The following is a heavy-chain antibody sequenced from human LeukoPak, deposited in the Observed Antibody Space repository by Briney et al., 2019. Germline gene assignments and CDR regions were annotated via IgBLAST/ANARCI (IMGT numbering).Heavy chain of an antibody. CDR3: ARSPSGSSSRWFDP. Sequence: PSGTLSLTCAVSGGSISSSNWWSWVRQPPGQGLEWIGEIYHSGTTNYNPSLKSRVTISVDKSKNQFSLKLSSVTAADTAVYYCARSPSGSSSRWFDPWGQGTLVTVSS. CDR2: IYHSGTT. V-gene: IGHV4-4*02. D-gene: IGHD1-26*01. CDR1: GGSISSSNW. J-gene: IGHJ5*02.